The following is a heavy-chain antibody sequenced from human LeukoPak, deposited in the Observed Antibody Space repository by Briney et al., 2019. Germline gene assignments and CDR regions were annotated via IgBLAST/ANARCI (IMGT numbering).Heavy chain of an antibody. CDR2: INPNSGGT. CDR1: GYTFTGYY. V-gene: IGHV1-2*02. Sequence: GASVKVSCKASGYTFTGYYMHWVRQAPGQGLEWMGWINPNSGGTNYAQKFQGRVTMTRDTSISTAYMELSRLRPDDTAVYYCARRPERAMVRGVIITFYGMDVWGQGTTVTVSS. D-gene: IGHD3-10*01. CDR3: ARRPERAMVRGVIITFYGMDV. J-gene: IGHJ6*02.